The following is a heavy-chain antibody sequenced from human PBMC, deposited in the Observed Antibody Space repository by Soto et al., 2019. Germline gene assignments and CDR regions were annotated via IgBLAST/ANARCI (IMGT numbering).Heavy chain of an antibody. J-gene: IGHJ4*02. CDR3: ARRYSSSFDY. Sequence: QVQLQESGPGLVKPSETLSLTCTVSGGSISSYYWSWIRQPPGKGLEWIGYIYYSGSTTYNPSLKSRVTISVDTSKNQFSLKLSSGTAADTAVYYCARRYSSSFDYWGQGTLVTVSS. V-gene: IGHV4-59*08. D-gene: IGHD6-13*01. CDR2: IYYSGST. CDR1: GGSISSYY.